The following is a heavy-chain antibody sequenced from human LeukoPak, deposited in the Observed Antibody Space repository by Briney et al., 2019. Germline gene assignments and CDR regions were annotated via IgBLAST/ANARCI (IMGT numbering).Heavy chain of an antibody. CDR2: INHSGST. J-gene: IGHJ3*02. CDR3: ARERGGDYSDAFDI. Sequence: PSETLSLTCAVYGASFSGYYWSWIRQPPGKGLEWIGEINHSGSTNYNPSLKSRVTISVDTSKNQFSLKLSSVTAADTALYYCARERGGDYSDAFDIWGQGTMVTVSS. CDR1: GASFSGYY. D-gene: IGHD4-11*01. V-gene: IGHV4-34*01.